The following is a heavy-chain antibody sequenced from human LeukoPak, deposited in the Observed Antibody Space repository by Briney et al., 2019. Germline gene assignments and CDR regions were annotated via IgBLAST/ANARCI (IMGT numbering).Heavy chain of an antibody. V-gene: IGHV1-2*02. CDR3: ARVGCTNINCLNWFDP. J-gene: IGHJ5*02. CDR1: GYTFTDYY. D-gene: IGHD2-8*01. Sequence: ASVKVSCKASGYTFTDYYLHWVRQAPGQGLEWMGWINPNSGGRKYAQKFQGRVTMTRDTSISTGYMELSRLSTHDTAVYYCARVGCTNINCLNWFDPWGQGTLAIVSS. CDR2: INPNSGGR.